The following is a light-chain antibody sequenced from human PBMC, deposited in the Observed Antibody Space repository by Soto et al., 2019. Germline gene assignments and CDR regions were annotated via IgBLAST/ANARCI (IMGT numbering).Light chain of an antibody. Sequence: EIVMTQSPATLSVSPGERATLSCRASQSVSTNLAWYQQKPGQSPRLLMYRASTRAAGIPTRFSGSGSGTEFTLTISSLQSEDFAVYYCQQYNKWPPLTFGGGTKVELK. V-gene: IGKV3-15*01. CDR1: QSVSTN. CDR2: RAS. CDR3: QQYNKWPPLT. J-gene: IGKJ4*01.